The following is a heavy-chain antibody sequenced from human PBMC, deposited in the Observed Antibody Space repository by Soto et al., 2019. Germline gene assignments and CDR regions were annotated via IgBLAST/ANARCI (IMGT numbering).Heavy chain of an antibody. J-gene: IGHJ4*02. D-gene: IGHD1-7*01. Sequence: QVQLVESGGGVVQPGRSLRLSCAASGFTFSSYAMHWVRQAPGKGLEWVAVISYDGSNKYYADSVKGRFTISRDNSKNTLYLQMNRLRAEDTAVYYCARALTGTTTDWGQGTLVTVSS. CDR3: ARALTGTTTD. V-gene: IGHV3-30-3*01. CDR1: GFTFSSYA. CDR2: ISYDGSNK.